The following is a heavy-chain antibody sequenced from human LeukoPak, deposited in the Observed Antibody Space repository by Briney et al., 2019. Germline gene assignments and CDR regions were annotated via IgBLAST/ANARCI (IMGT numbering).Heavy chain of an antibody. CDR2: INHSGST. CDR3: ARGDFWSGDFDY. V-gene: IGHV4-4*02. J-gene: IGHJ4*02. D-gene: IGHD3-3*01. Sequence: SGTLSLTCAVSGDSISSNYWWTWIRQPPGKGLEWIGEINHSGSTNYNPSLKSRVTISVDTSKNQFSLKLSSVTAADTAVYYCARGDFWSGDFDYWGQGTLVTVSS. CDR1: GDSISSNYW.